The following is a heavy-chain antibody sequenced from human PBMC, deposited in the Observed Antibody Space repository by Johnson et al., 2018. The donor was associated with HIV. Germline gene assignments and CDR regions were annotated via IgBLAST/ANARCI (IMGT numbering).Heavy chain of an antibody. J-gene: IGHJ3*02. D-gene: IGHD3-10*01. CDR3: AKSVVSGESYSYAFDI. V-gene: IGHV3-23*04. CDR1: GFTFSSYA. Sequence: VQLVESGGGLVKPGGSTRLSCAASGFTFSSYAMSWVRQAPGKGLEWVSAISGSGGSTGYADSVKGRFTISRDNAKNSLYLQMNSLRAEDTALYYCAKSVVSGESYSYAFDIWGQGTMVTVSS. CDR2: ISGSGGST.